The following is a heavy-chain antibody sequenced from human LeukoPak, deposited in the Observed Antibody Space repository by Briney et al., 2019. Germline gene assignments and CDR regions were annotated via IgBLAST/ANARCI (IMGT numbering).Heavy chain of an antibody. CDR3: ARDLYSRGDTAMSLDY. CDR1: GYTFTGYY. V-gene: IGHV1-2*02. Sequence: ASVKVSCKASGYTFTGYYMHWVRQAPGQGLEWMGWINPNSGGTNYAQKLQGRVTMTTDTSTSTAYMELRSLRSDDTAVYYCARDLYSRGDTAMSLDYWGQGTLVTVSS. J-gene: IGHJ4*02. CDR2: INPNSGGT. D-gene: IGHD5-18*01.